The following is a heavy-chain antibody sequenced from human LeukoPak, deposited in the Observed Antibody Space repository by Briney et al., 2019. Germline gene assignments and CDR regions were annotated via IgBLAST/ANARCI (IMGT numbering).Heavy chain of an antibody. CDR3: AREDLTTGGTIMRFDP. Sequence: PSETLSLTCTVSGGSISSGGYYWSWIRQHPGKGLEWIGYIYYSGSTYYNPSLKSRVTISVDTSKNQFSLKLSSVTAADTAVYYCAREDLTTGGTIMRFDPWGQGTLVTVSS. D-gene: IGHD1/OR15-1a*01. CDR2: IYYSGST. CDR1: GGSISSGGYY. V-gene: IGHV4-31*03. J-gene: IGHJ5*02.